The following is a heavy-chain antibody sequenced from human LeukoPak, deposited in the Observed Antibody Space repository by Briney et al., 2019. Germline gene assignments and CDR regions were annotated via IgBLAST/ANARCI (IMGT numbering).Heavy chain of an antibody. CDR3: ARVPRGVVIT. V-gene: IGHV3-9*01. Sequence: GGSLRLSCAASGFTFDDYAIHWVRQAPGKGLEWVSGISWNSGSIGYADSVKGRFIISRDNAKNSLYLQMNSLRAEDTAVYYCARVPRGVVITWGQGTLVTVSS. J-gene: IGHJ4*02. CDR1: GFTFDDYA. CDR2: ISWNSGSI. D-gene: IGHD3-22*01.